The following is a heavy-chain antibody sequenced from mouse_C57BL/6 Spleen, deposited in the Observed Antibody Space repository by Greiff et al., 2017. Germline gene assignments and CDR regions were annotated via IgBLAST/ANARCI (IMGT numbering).Heavy chain of an antibody. CDR3: ARRGFVTTGVGDWYFDV. CDR1: GFTFSSYT. D-gene: IGHD1-1*01. Sequence: EVQRVESGGGLVKPGGSLKLSCAASGFTFSSYTMSWVRQTPEKRLEWVATISGGGGNTYYPDSVKGRFTISRDNAKNTLYLQRSSLRSEDTALYYCARRGFVTTGVGDWYFDVWGTGTTVTVSS. J-gene: IGHJ1*03. V-gene: IGHV5-9*01. CDR2: ISGGGGNT.